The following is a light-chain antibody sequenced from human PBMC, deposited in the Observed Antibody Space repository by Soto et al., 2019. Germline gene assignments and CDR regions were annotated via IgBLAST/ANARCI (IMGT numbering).Light chain of an antibody. CDR2: GAS. CDR3: QRHDSSGT. V-gene: IGKV3-20*01. Sequence: EIVLTQSPGTLSLSPGERATLSCRASQSVRSNFLAWYQQKPGQAPRLLIYGASNRATGIPDRFSGSGSGTDFPHTTTSWGPEFFAIFFCQRHDSSGTSGKGTKVEI. J-gene: IGKJ1*01. CDR1: QSVRSNF.